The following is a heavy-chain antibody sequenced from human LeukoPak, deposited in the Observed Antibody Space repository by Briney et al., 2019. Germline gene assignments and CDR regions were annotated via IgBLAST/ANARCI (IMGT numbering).Heavy chain of an antibody. D-gene: IGHD6-13*01. J-gene: IGHJ4*02. Sequence: GGSLRLSCAASGFTFTSYAMSWVRQTPGKGLEWVPTISYSGGSTYYADSVKGRFTISRDNSKNTLYLQLNSLRAEDTAIYYCAKDRGGGAAAELDFWGQGTLVAVSS. CDR3: AKDRGGGAAAELDF. CDR1: GFTFTSYA. CDR2: ISYSGGST. V-gene: IGHV3-23*01.